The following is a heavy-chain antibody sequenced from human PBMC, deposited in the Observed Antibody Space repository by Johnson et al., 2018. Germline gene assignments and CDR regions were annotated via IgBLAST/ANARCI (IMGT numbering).Heavy chain of an antibody. V-gene: IGHV3-9*02. CDR3: AKAHSSGWYTYFQY. CDR2: ISWNSGTI. Sequence: VQLVQSGGGLVQPGKSLRLSCEASGFKSDDYAMHWVRQAPGKGLEWVSGISWNSGTIGYADSVKGRFTISRDNAKNSLYLQMNSLRAEDTALYYCAKAHSSGWYTYFQYWGQGTLVTVSS. D-gene: IGHD6-19*01. CDR1: GFKSDDYA. J-gene: IGHJ1*01.